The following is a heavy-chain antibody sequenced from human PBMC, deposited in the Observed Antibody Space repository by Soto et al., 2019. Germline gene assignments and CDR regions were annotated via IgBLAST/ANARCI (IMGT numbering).Heavy chain of an antibody. D-gene: IGHD3-16*01. V-gene: IGHV4-34*01. Sequence: QVQLQQWGAGLLKPSETLSLTCAVYGGSFSGYYWSWIRQPPGKGLEWIGEINHSGSTNYNPSLNCRVSISVDTSQNQFSLKLSSVAAADTAVYYCAREGGLCFGRIGHYFDYWGQGTLVTVSS. J-gene: IGHJ4*02. CDR3: AREGGLCFGRIGHYFDY. CDR2: INHSGST. CDR1: GGSFSGYY.